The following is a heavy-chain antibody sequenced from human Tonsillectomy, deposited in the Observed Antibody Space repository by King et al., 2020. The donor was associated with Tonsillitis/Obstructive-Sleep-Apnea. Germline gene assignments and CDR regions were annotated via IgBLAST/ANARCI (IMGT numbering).Heavy chain of an antibody. V-gene: IGHV1-18*01. J-gene: IGHJ6*03. CDR2: ISAYNGNT. CDR3: ARDLRGAYYMDV. CDR1: GYTFTSYG. D-gene: IGHD3-16*01. Sequence: VQLVESGAEVKKPGASVKVSCTASGYTFTSYGLSWVRQAPGQGLEWMGWISAYNGNTNYAQKLQGRVTMTTDTSTSTAYMELRSLRSADTAVYYCARDLRGAYYMDVWGKGTTVTVSS.